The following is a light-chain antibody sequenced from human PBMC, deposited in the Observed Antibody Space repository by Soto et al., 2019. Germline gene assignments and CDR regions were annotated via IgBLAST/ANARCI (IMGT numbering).Light chain of an antibody. CDR2: GPS. CDR3: QQFGSSPWT. J-gene: IGKJ1*01. CDR1: QSISSSS. Sequence: EIALMQSPGTLSLSPGERATLSCRASQSISSSSLAWYQQKAGQSPRLLIYGPSSRATGIPDRFGGSGSGTDFTLTISRLEPEDFAVYFCQQFGSSPWTFGQGTKVDI. V-gene: IGKV3-20*01.